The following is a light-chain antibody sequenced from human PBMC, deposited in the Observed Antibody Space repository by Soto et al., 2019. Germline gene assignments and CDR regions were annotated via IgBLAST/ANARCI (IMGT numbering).Light chain of an antibody. CDR1: QGISDY. V-gene: IGKV1-9*01. J-gene: IGKJ4*01. Sequence: DIQLTQSPSFLSASVGDRVTISCRASQGISDYLAWYQQKPGKAPKLLIYGASNLQSGVPSRFSGRASWTEFTLTISSLQPEDFATYFCQQFNAYPLTFGGGTKLEIK. CDR2: GAS. CDR3: QQFNAYPLT.